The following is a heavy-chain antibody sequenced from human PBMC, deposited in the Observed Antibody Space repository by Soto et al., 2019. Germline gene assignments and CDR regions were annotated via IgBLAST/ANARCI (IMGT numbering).Heavy chain of an antibody. D-gene: IGHD3-3*01. CDR3: AGSGEAYFWSVDY. Sequence: PSETLSLTCGVSGYSISSGYYWGWIRQPPGKGLEWIGSIYHSGSTYFNPSLKTRVTISGDTSKNQFSLRLTSVTAADTAVYYCAGSGEAYFWSVDYWGQGTLVTVSS. CDR1: GYSISSGYY. J-gene: IGHJ4*02. V-gene: IGHV4-38-2*01. CDR2: IYHSGST.